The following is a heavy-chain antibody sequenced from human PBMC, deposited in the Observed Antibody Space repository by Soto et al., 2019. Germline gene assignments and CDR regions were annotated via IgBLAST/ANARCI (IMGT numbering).Heavy chain of an antibody. CDR3: ASSLKSYYTSSGYFQH. Sequence: NPSETLSLTCTVSGGSISSYDWSWIRQPPGKGLEWIGYLYYSGSTNYNPSLKSRVTISVDTSKNQFSLKLSSVTAADTAVYYCASSLKSYYTSSGYFQHWGQGALVTVSS. CDR1: GGSISSYD. J-gene: IGHJ1*01. CDR2: LYYSGST. V-gene: IGHV4-59*01. D-gene: IGHD1-26*01.